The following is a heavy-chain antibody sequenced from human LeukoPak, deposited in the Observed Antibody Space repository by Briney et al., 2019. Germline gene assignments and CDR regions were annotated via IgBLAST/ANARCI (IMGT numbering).Heavy chain of an antibody. D-gene: IGHD3-10*01. Sequence: GGSLRLSCAASGFTFSNSAMHWVRQAPGKGLEWVAAIPYDGSDKYYADSVKGRFIISRDNSQNTLYLQMDSLRVEDTAVYHCAKSRGSGTYYHPFDYWRQGTLVLVSS. CDR3: AKSRGSGTYYHPFDY. CDR2: IPYDGSDK. CDR1: GFTFSNSA. V-gene: IGHV3-30*18. J-gene: IGHJ4*02.